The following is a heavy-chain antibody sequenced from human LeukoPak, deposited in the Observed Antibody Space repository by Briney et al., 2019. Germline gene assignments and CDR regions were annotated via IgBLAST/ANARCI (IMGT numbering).Heavy chain of an antibody. CDR3: AKGDAALIPASIGNVFDY. D-gene: IGHD2-2*01. Sequence: GSLRLSLSASGIIFSNYPMSWVRQAPGKGVDLGSFISSDGTFQYAESVKGRFTISRDNSKNTLYLQLNSLRAEDTAVYFCAKGDAALIPASIGNVFDYWGQGTLVTVSP. V-gene: IGHV3-23*01. CDR2: ISSDGTF. CDR1: GIIFSNYP. J-gene: IGHJ4*02.